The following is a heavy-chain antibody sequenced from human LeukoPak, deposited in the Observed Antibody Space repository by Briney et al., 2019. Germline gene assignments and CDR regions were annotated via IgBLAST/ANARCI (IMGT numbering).Heavy chain of an antibody. J-gene: IGHJ6*02. CDR3: ARGSIPIFGYGMDV. Sequence: SETLSLTCTVSGGSISSYYWSWIRQPPGKGLEWIGYIYYSGSTNYNPSLKSRVTIFVDTSKNQFSLKLTSVTAADTAVFYCARGSIPIFGYGMDVWGQGTTVTVSS. D-gene: IGHD3-3*01. CDR1: GGSISSYY. CDR2: IYYSGST. V-gene: IGHV4-59*08.